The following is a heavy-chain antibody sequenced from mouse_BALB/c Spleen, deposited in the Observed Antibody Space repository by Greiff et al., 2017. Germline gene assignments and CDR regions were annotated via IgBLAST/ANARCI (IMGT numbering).Heavy chain of an antibody. Sequence: EVKVVESGGDLVKPGGSLKLSCAASGFTFSSYGMSWVRQTPDKRLEWVATISSGGSYTYYPDSVKGRFTISRDNAKNTLYLQMSSLKSEDTAMYYCADLSHYWGQGTSVTVSS. CDR3: ADLSHY. CDR1: GFTFSSYG. CDR2: ISSGGSYT. V-gene: IGHV5-6*01. J-gene: IGHJ4*01.